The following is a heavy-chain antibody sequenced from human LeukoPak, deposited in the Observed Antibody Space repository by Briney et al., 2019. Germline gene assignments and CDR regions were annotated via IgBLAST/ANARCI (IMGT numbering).Heavy chain of an antibody. Sequence: SETLSLTCAVYGGSFSGYYWSWIRQPPGKGLEWIGEINHSGSPNYNPPLKSRVTISVDTSKNQFSLKLSSVTAADTAVYYCARGRRAYSSSSNWFDPWGQGTLVTVSS. CDR3: ARGRRAYSSSSNWFDP. J-gene: IGHJ5*02. V-gene: IGHV4-34*01. CDR2: INHSGSP. CDR1: GGSFSGYY. D-gene: IGHD6-6*01.